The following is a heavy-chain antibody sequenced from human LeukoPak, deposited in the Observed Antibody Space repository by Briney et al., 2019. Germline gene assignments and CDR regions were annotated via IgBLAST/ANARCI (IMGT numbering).Heavy chain of an antibody. Sequence: GGSLRLSCAAPGVTFSGYSVNWVRQAPGKGLEWVSAITATSRHIYYADLVKGRFTISRDNAKNSLYLQMNSLRVEDTAVYYCVREVHSGYYGMDVWGQGTTVTVSS. CDR2: ITATSRHI. CDR1: GVTFSGYS. J-gene: IGHJ6*02. D-gene: IGHD2-15*01. V-gene: IGHV3-21*01. CDR3: VREVHSGYYGMDV.